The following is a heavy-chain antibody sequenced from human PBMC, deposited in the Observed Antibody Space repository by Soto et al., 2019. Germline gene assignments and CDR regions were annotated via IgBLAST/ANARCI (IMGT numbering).Heavy chain of an antibody. D-gene: IGHD2-21*02. V-gene: IGHV4-30-4*01. CDR1: GGSISSGDYY. CDR3: ARAYCGGDCYSLYFDY. Sequence: QVQLQESGPGLVKPSQTLSLTCTVSGGSISSGDYYWSWIRQPPGKGLEWIGYIYYSGSTYYNPSLKSRVTISVATSKNQCSLKLSSVTAADTAVYYCARAYCGGDCYSLYFDYWGQGTLVTVSS. CDR2: IYYSGST. J-gene: IGHJ4*02.